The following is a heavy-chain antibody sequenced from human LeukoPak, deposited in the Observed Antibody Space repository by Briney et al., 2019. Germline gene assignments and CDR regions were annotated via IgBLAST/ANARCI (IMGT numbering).Heavy chain of an antibody. CDR1: GYTFTTHG. Sequence: ASVKVSCKASGYTFTTHGISWVRQAPGQGLEWMGWISTYNSDTDYAQKFQGRVTMTTHTSTRTAYMELRSLRSDDTAVYYCARGGGYDLWSGYNYFDQWGQGTLVTVSS. D-gene: IGHD3-3*01. CDR2: ISTYNSDT. V-gene: IGHV1-18*01. J-gene: IGHJ4*02. CDR3: ARGGGYDLWSGYNYFDQ.